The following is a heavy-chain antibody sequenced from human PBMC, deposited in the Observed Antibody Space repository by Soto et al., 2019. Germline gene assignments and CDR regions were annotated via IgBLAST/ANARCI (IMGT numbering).Heavy chain of an antibody. CDR2: ITAYNGNT. J-gene: IGHJ5*02. CDR3: ARGVGSGTYYNQYNWFDP. Sequence: ASVKVSCKPSGYTFTAYGISWVRQAPGQGLEWMGWITAYNGNTNYAQKLQGRVTMTTDTSTSTAYMELRSLRSDDTAVYYCARGVGSGTYYNQYNWFDPWGQGTLVTVSS. D-gene: IGHD3-10*01. CDR1: GYTFTAYG. V-gene: IGHV1-18*01.